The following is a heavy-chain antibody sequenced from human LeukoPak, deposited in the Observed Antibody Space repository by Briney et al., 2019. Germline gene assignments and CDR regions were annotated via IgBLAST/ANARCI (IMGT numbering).Heavy chain of an antibody. CDR3: ARVPGGYDTLYDY. J-gene: IGHJ4*02. Sequence: GGSLRLSCAASGFSISDHYMSWVRQAPGKAPEWVSYITPEKTFHYIDSVKGRFTISRDNAKNSLYLQMNSLSAEDTAVYYCARVPGGYDTLYDYWGQGTLVNVSS. CDR1: GFSISDHY. CDR2: ITPEKTF. V-gene: IGHV3-69-1*02. D-gene: IGHD5-12*01.